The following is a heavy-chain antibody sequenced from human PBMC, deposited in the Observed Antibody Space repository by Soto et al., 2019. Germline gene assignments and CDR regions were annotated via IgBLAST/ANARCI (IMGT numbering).Heavy chain of an antibody. V-gene: IGHV3-30-3*01. Sequence: QVQLVESGGGVVQPGRSLRLSCAASGFTFSSYAMHWVRQAPGKGLEWVAVISYDGSNKYYADSVKGRFTISRDNSKNTMYLQMNSQRAEDTAVYYCARGDSSGWDYYYYYGMDVWGQGTTVTVSS. CDR3: ARGDSSGWDYYYYYGMDV. D-gene: IGHD6-19*01. J-gene: IGHJ6*02. CDR2: ISYDGSNK. CDR1: GFTFSSYA.